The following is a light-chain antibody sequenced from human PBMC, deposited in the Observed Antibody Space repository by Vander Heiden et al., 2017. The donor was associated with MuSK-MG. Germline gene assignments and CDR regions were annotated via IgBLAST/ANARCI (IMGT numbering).Light chain of an antibody. CDR2: WAS. V-gene: IGKV4-1*01. CDR1: QSVLYSSNNKNY. Sequence: DIVMTQSPDSLAVSLGERATINCKSSQSVLYSSNNKNYLAWYQQKPGQPPKLLIYWASTRESGVPDRFSGSGSGTDFTLTISSLQAEDVAVYYCQQYYSTPYTFGQGTKLXIK. J-gene: IGKJ2*01. CDR3: QQYYSTPYT.